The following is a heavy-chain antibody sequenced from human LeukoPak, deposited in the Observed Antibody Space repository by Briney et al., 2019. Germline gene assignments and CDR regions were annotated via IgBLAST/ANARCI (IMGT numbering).Heavy chain of an antibody. CDR3: ARLDRSLLSTAFDI. V-gene: IGHV1-2*02. D-gene: IGHD1-26*01. CDR2: INPNSGGT. J-gene: IGHJ3*02. CDR1: GYTFTGYY. Sequence: GASVKVSCKASGYTFTGYYMHWVRQAPGQGLEWMGWINPNSGGTDYAQKFQGRVTMTRDTSISTAYMELSRLRSDDTAVYYCARLDRSLLSTAFDIWGQGTMVTVSS.